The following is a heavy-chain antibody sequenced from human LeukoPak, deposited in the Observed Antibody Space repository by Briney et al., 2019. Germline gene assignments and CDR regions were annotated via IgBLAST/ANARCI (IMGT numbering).Heavy chain of an antibody. CDR1: GFTFSSYG. D-gene: IGHD7-27*01. CDR2: ISSSGSTI. CDR3: ARDLNWETY. V-gene: IGHV3-48*04. Sequence: GGSLRLSCAASGFTFSSYGMTWVRQAPGKGLEWVSYISSSGSTIYYADSVKGRFTISRDNAKNSLYLQMTSLRVGDTAVYYCARDLNWETYWGQGTLVSVSS. J-gene: IGHJ4*02.